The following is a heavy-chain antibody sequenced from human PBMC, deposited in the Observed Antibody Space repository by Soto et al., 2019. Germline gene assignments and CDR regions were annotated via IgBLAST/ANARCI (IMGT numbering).Heavy chain of an antibody. D-gene: IGHD3-22*01. Sequence: ASVKVSCKASGGTFSSYSISWVLQAPGQGLEWMGGIIPIFGTANYAQKFQGRVTITADESTSTAYMELSSLRSEDTAVYYCARVLYYYDSSGYYSTRGFDYWGQGTLVTVSS. J-gene: IGHJ4*02. CDR3: ARVLYYYDSSGYYSTRGFDY. CDR2: IIPIFGTA. CDR1: GGTFSSYS. V-gene: IGHV1-69*13.